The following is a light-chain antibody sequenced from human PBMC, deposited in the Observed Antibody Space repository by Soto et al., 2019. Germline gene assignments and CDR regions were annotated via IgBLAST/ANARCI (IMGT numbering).Light chain of an antibody. CDR3: QQYNGWSGT. Sequence: EIVLTQSPGTLSLSPGERATLSCRASQTLSNSFIAWYQQKPGQAPRLLIYDTSTRATGIPARSSGSGSGGKFILLISTLQSEDDAVLYCQQYNGWSGTFGQGTKVDIK. CDR2: DTS. CDR1: QTLSNS. J-gene: IGKJ1*01. V-gene: IGKV3-15*01.